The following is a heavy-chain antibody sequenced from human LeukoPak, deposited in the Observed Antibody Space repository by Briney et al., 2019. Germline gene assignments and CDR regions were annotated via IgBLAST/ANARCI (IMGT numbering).Heavy chain of an antibody. CDR3: AKDLPASTIFGVLTHFYYMDA. CDR1: GFTFSSYA. CDR2: ISYDGSNK. Sequence: GGSLRLSRAASGFTFSSYAMHWVRQAPGKGLEWVAVISYDGSNKYYADSVKGRFTISRDNSKNTLYLQMNSLRAEDTAVYYCAKDLPASTIFGVLTHFYYMDAWGKGTTVTVSS. J-gene: IGHJ6*03. V-gene: IGHV3-30-3*01. D-gene: IGHD3-3*01.